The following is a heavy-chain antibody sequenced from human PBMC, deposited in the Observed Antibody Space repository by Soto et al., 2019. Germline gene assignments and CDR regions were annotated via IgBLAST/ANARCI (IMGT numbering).Heavy chain of an antibody. CDR1: GGSLSRGTDS. CDR3: ARDYRTSAGRHFDY. Sequence: PSETLSFTCTVSGGSLSRGTDSWSWIRQAPGKAPEWIGYIYNRGDTYFNPSIKSRVAISIDRSKNQFSLKLNSVTAADTAVYFCARDYRTSAGRHFDYWGQGILVTVSS. J-gene: IGHJ4*02. CDR2: IYNRGDT. D-gene: IGHD3-16*02. V-gene: IGHV4-30-2*01.